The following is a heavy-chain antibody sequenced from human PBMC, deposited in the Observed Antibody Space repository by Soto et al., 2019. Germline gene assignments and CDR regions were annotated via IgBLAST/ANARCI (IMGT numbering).Heavy chain of an antibody. CDR3: ARGWVITMVRGVMMAHWFDP. CDR2: IYYSGST. J-gene: IGHJ5*02. Sequence: PSETLSLTCTVSGGSISSGGYYWSWIRQHPGKGLEWIGYIYYSGSTYYNPSLKSRVTISVDTSKNQFSLKLSSVTAADTAVYYCARGWVITMVRGVMMAHWFDPWGQGTLVTVSS. V-gene: IGHV4-31*03. CDR1: GGSISSGGYY. D-gene: IGHD3-10*01.